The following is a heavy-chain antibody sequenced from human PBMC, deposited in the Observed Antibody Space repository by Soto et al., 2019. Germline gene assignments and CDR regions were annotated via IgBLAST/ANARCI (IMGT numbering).Heavy chain of an antibody. CDR3: AKVPLTYGGNSALGYYYYGMDV. Sequence: QVQLVESGGGVVQPGRSLRLSCAASGFTFSSYGMHWVRQAPGKGLEWVAVISYDGSNKYYADSVKGRFTIARDNSKNTLYLQMTSLRAEDTAVYYCAKVPLTYGGNSALGYYYYGMDVWGQGTTVTVSS. V-gene: IGHV3-30*18. D-gene: IGHD4-17*01. J-gene: IGHJ6*02. CDR2: ISYDGSNK. CDR1: GFTFSSYG.